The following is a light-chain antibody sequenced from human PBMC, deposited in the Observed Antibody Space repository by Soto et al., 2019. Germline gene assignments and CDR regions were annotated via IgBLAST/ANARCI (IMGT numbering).Light chain of an antibody. CDR1: SSDVGGYNS. J-gene: IGLJ1*01. CDR3: SSWTSSSSYV. Sequence: QSALTQPASVSGSPGQSIAISCTGTSSDVGGYNSVSWYQQYPGKAPKLIIHDVTNRPSGLSDRFSGSKSGNTASLTISGLHAEDEADYYCSSWTSSSSYVFGSGTKLTVL. CDR2: DVT. V-gene: IGLV2-14*03.